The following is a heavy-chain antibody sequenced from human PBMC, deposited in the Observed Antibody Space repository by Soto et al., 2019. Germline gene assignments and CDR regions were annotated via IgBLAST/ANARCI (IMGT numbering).Heavy chain of an antibody. CDR2: ISAYNGNT. D-gene: IGHD2-2*01. CDR1: GYTFTSYG. Sequence: ASVKVSCKASGYTFTSYGISWVRQAPGQGLEWMGWISAYNGNTNYAQKLQGRVTMTTDTSTSTAYMELRSPRSDDTAVYYCARETYIVVVPAAIYYYYGMDVWGQGTTVTVS. J-gene: IGHJ6*02. CDR3: ARETYIVVVPAAIYYYYGMDV. V-gene: IGHV1-18*01.